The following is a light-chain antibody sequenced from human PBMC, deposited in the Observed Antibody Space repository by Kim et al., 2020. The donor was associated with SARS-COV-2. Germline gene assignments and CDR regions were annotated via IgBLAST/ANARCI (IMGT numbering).Light chain of an antibody. CDR2: RAS. V-gene: IGKV1-5*03. CDR1: QSISSW. CDR3: QQYDNYSWT. Sequence: ASVGNGVTITCRASQSISSWLAWYQQKPGKAPKLLIYRASSLESGVPSRFSGSGSGTEFTLTISSLQPDDFATYYCQQYDNYSWTFGQGTKVDIK. J-gene: IGKJ1*01.